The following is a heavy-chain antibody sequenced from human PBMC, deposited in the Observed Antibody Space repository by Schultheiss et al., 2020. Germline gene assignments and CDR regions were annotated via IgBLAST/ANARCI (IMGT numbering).Heavy chain of an antibody. CDR2: IYTSGST. V-gene: IGHV4-61*02. J-gene: IGHJ6*02. CDR1: GGSISSGSYY. CDR3: ARVVRNYYYGMDV. Sequence: SETLSLTCTVSGGSISSGSYYWSWIRQPAGKGLEWIGRIYTSGSTNYNPSLKSRVTISVDTSKNQFSLKLSSVTPADTAAYYCARVVRNYYYGMDVWGQGTLVTVSS.